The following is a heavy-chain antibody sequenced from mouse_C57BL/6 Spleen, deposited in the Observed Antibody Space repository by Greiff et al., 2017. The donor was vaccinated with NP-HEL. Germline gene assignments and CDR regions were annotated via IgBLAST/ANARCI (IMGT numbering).Heavy chain of an antibody. CDR1: GYSITSGYY. CDR3: ASHYAFWYFDV. J-gene: IGHJ1*03. CDR2: ISYDGSN. D-gene: IGHD1-1*01. Sequence: VQLQQSGPGLVKPSQSLSLTCSVTGYSITSGYYWNWIRQFPGNKLEWMGYISYDGSNNYNPSLKNRISITRDTSKNQFFLKLSSVTTEDTATYYCASHYAFWYFDVWSTGTTVTVSS. V-gene: IGHV3-6*01.